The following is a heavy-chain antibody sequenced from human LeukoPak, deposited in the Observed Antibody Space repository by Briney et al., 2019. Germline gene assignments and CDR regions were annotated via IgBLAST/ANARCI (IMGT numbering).Heavy chain of an antibody. V-gene: IGHV1-2*02. CDR1: GYTFTGYY. Sequence: GASVKVSCKASGYTFTGYYMHWVRQAPGQGLEWMGWINPNSGGTNYAQEFQGRVTMTRDTSISTAYMELSRLRSDDTAVYYCARDRVPYSSSCSDYWGQGTLVTVSS. CDR3: ARDRVPYSSSCSDY. J-gene: IGHJ4*02. D-gene: IGHD6-13*01. CDR2: INPNSGGT.